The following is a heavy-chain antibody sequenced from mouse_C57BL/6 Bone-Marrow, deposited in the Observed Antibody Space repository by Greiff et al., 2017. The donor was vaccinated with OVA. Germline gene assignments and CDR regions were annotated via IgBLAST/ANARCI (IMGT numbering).Heavy chain of an antibody. CDR3: AGYYYGSSPHWYFDV. V-gene: IGHV1-26*01. CDR1: GYTFTDYY. Sequence: EVKLQESGPELVKPGASVKISCNASGYTFTDYYMNWVKQSHGKSLECIGDINPNNGGTSYNQKFKGKATLTVDKSSSTAYMELRSLTSEDSAVYYCAGYYYGSSPHWYFDVWGTGTTVTVSS. D-gene: IGHD1-1*01. CDR2: INPNNGGT. J-gene: IGHJ1*03.